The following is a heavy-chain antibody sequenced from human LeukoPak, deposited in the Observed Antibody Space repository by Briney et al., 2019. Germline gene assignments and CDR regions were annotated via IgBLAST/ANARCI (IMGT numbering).Heavy chain of an antibody. J-gene: IGHJ4*02. D-gene: IGHD2-15*01. V-gene: IGHV2-70*11. CDR1: GFSLSTSGMC. CDR2: IDWDDDK. Sequence: SGPALVKPTQTLTLTCTFSGFSLSTSGMCVSWIRQPPVKALEWLARIDWDDDKYYSTSLKTRLTISKDTSKTQVVLTMTNMDPVDTATYYCARIPPYCSGGSCYFYFDYWGQGTLVTVSS. CDR3: ARIPPYCSGGSCYFYFDY.